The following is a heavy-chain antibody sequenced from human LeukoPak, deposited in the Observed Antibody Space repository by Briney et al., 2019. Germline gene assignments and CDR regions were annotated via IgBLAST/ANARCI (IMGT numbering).Heavy chain of an antibody. V-gene: IGHV4-59*11. J-gene: IGHJ4*02. Sequence: SETLSLTCTVSGGSISSHYWSWIRQPPGKGLEWIGYIYYSGSTSYNPSLKSRVTISVDTSKNQFSLKLSSVTAADTAVYYCARIAAAGLDYWGQGTLVTVSS. D-gene: IGHD6-13*01. CDR2: IYYSGST. CDR1: GGSISSHY. CDR3: ARIAAAGLDY.